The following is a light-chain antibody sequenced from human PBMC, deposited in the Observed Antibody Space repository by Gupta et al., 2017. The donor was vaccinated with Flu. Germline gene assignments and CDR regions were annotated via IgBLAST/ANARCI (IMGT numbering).Light chain of an antibody. V-gene: IGLV1-51*02. Sequence: QSVLTQPPSVSAAPGQKVTISCSGSISNIKNNYVSWYQQLPGTAPKLLIYENNKRPSGIPDRISGSKAGTSATLGITGLQTGDEADYYCGTWDSSLSAWVFGGGTKLTGL. J-gene: IGLJ3*02. CDR3: GTWDSSLSAWV. CDR2: ENN. CDR1: ISNIKNNY.